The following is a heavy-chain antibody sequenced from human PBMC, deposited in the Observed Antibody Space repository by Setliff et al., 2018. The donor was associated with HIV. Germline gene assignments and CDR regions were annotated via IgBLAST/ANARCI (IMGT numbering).Heavy chain of an antibody. Sequence: SVKVSCKASGGTFNNLAISWVRQAPGQGLEWMGEFIPFFGKTNYAQKFQGRVSFTAGASTNTAYMDLSSLRSEDTAVFYCGRGKHYSSGSPPLYDSWGQGTLVTVSS. CDR1: GGTFNNLA. CDR3: GRGKHYSSGSPPLYDS. V-gene: IGHV1-69*13. D-gene: IGHD3-10*01. CDR2: FIPFFGKT. J-gene: IGHJ4*02.